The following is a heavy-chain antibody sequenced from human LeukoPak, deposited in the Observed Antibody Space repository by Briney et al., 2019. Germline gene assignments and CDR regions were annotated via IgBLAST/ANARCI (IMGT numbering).Heavy chain of an antibody. CDR2: IYSGGST. J-gene: IGHJ4*02. CDR1: GFTVSSNY. V-gene: IGHV3-53*01. CDR3: AREPLPSEYYFDY. Sequence: PGGSLRLSCAASGFTVSSNYMSWVRQAPGKGLEWVSVIYSGGSTYYADSVKGRFTISRDNSKNTLYLQMNSLRAEHTAVYYCAREPLPSEYYFDYWGQGTLVTVSS. D-gene: IGHD3-10*01.